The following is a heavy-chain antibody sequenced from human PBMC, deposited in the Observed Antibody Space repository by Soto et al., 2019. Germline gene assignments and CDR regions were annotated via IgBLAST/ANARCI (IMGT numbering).Heavy chain of an antibody. CDR2: IYYSGST. Sequence: QVQLQESGPGLVKPSETLSLTCTVSGGSISSYYWSWIRQPPGKGLEWIGYIYYSGSTNYNPSLKSRVTIPVDTSKNPFSLKLSSVTAADTAVYYCARVGLVRAGTYDYWGQGTLVTVSS. J-gene: IGHJ4*02. CDR1: GGSISSYY. V-gene: IGHV4-59*01. CDR3: ARVGLVRAGTYDY. D-gene: IGHD6-13*01.